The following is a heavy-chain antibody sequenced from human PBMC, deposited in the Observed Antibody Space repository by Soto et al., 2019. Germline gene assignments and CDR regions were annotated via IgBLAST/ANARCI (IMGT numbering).Heavy chain of an antibody. D-gene: IGHD3-3*01. J-gene: IGHJ4*02. CDR2: ISYSGSNT. CDR1: GFTFSSHA. Sequence: EVQLLESGGGLVQPEGSLRLSCAASGFTFSSHAMSWVRQAPGKGLEWVSAISYSGSNTYYTDSVKGRFTISRDNSKNTLRLQMNSLRVEHTAIYYCAKRFTLFGEVKLSPDFDYWGQGTLVTVSS. CDR3: AKRFTLFGEVKLSPDFDY. V-gene: IGHV3-23*01.